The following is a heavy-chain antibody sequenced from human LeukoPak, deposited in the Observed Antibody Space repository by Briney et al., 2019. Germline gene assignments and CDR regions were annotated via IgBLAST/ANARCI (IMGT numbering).Heavy chain of an antibody. CDR2: IHDSGST. CDR3: ARVVAAAGNNWFDP. Sequence: PSETLSLTCAVSGGSISSGGYSWSWIPQTPGKGLEWIAYIHDSGSTYYNPSLKSRVSISIDTSKNQFSLKLNSVTAADTAVYFCARVVAAAGNNWFDPWGQGTLVTVSS. J-gene: IGHJ5*02. D-gene: IGHD6-13*01. V-gene: IGHV4-30-4*07. CDR1: GGSISSGGYS.